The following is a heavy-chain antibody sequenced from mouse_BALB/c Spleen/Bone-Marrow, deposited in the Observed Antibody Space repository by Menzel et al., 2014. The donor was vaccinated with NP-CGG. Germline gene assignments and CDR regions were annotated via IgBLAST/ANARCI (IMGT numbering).Heavy chain of an antibody. D-gene: IGHD2-1*01. CDR2: INPDSSTI. Sequence: EVHLVESGGGLVQPGRSLKLSCAASGFDFSRYWMSWVRQAPGKGLEWIGEINPDSSTINYTPSLKDKFIISRDSAKNTLYLQMSKVRSADTALYYCALLGNYGYFDVWGAGTTVTVSS. CDR1: GFDFSRYW. J-gene: IGHJ1*01. CDR3: ALLGNYGYFDV. V-gene: IGHV4-1*02.